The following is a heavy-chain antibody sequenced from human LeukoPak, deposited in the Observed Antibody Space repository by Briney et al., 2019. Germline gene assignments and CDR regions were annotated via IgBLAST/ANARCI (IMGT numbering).Heavy chain of an antibody. CDR2: IIPIFGTT. CDR3: ATDTLRYCSSTSCPYGGGY. D-gene: IGHD2-2*01. Sequence: GASVKVSCKASGGTFSSYAISWVRQAPGQGLEWMGGIIPIFGTTNYAQKFQGRVTITADEPTSTAYMELSSLRSEDTAVYYCATDTLRYCSSTSCPYGGGYWGQGTLVTVSS. V-gene: IGHV1-69*13. CDR1: GGTFSSYA. J-gene: IGHJ4*02.